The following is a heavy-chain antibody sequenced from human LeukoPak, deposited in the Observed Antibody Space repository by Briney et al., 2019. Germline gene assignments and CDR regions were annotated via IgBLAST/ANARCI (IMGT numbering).Heavy chain of an antibody. CDR2: RNPNSGNT. V-gene: IGHV1-8*02. D-gene: IGHD5-12*01. J-gene: IGHJ4*02. CDR1: GYKLTDYH. Sequence: ASLKVSCEGSGYKLTDYHIHWVRQAPGQGPEWMGWRNPNSGNTGNAQKIQGRVTMTRSTSITTAYMELSSLRSEDPAVYYCARGGMRLRFSLGYRGQGTLVT. CDR3: ARGGMRLRFSLGY.